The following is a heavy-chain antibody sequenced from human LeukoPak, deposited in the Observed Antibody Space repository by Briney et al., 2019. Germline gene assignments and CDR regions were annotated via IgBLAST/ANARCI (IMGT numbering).Heavy chain of an antibody. CDR3: ARERYYYDSSGYRFDY. Sequence: TLSLTCAVSGYSISGGYYWSWIRQPAGKGLEWIGRIYTSGSTNYNPSLKSRVTISVDTSKNQFSLKLSSVTAADTAVYYCARERYYYDSSGYRFDYWGQGTLVTVSS. CDR1: GYSISGGYY. V-gene: IGHV4-61*02. CDR2: IYTSGST. J-gene: IGHJ4*02. D-gene: IGHD3-22*01.